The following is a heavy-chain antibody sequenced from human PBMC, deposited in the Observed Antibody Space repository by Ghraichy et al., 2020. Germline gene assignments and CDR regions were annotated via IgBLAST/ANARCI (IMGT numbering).Heavy chain of an antibody. V-gene: IGHV3-23*01. J-gene: IGHJ4*02. CDR3: AKEKGHITVLVVVITRGYFDY. Sequence: LTCVASGFTFSSYAMSWVRQAPGKGLEWVSAISGSGGSTYYADSVKGRFTISRDNSKKTLYLQMNSLRAEDTAVYYCAKEKGHITVLVVVITRGYFDYWGQGTLVTVSS. D-gene: IGHD3-22*01. CDR2: ISGSGGST. CDR1: GFTFSSYA.